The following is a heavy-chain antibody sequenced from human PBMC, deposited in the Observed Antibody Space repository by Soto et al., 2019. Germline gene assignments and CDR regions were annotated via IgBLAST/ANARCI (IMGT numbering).Heavy chain of an antibody. CDR3: AKGGWLDDY. D-gene: IGHD6-19*01. Sequence: EVQLLESGGGLVQPGGSLRLSCAASGFTFSTYVMTWVRQAPGKGLEWVSAISASGGDTYYADSVKGRFTISRDNSMNTLYLQMNSLRVEDTAIYYCAKGGWLDDYGAKGTLVTVSA. CDR2: ISASGGDT. CDR1: GFTFSTYV. J-gene: IGHJ4*02. V-gene: IGHV3-23*01.